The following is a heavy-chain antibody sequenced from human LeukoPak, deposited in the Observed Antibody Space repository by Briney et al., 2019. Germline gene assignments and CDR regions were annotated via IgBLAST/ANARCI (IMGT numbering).Heavy chain of an antibody. CDR3: ARHQGQWLVSPFDY. D-gene: IGHD6-19*01. Sequence: PSETLSLTCTVSGGSISSYYWSWIRQPPGKGLEWIGYIYYSGSTNYNPSLKSRVTISVDTSKNQFSLKLSSVTAADTAVYYCARHQGQWLVSPFDYWGQGTLVTVSS. CDR2: IYYSGST. J-gene: IGHJ4*02. V-gene: IGHV4-59*08. CDR1: GGSISSYY.